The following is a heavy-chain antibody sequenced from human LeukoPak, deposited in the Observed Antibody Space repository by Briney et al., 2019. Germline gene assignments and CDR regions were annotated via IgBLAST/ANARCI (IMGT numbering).Heavy chain of an antibody. D-gene: IGHD6-19*01. Sequence: PSETLSLTCAVYGGSFSGYYWSWIRQPPGKGLEWIGEINHSGSTNYNPSLKSRVTISVDTSKNQFSLKLSSVTAADTAVYYCARAPGYSSGWPSDYWGQGTLVTVSS. J-gene: IGHJ4*02. CDR2: INHSGST. V-gene: IGHV4-34*01. CDR3: ARAPGYSSGWPSDY. CDR1: GGSFSGYY.